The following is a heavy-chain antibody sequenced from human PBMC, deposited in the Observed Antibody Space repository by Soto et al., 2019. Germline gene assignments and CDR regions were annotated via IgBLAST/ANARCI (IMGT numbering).Heavy chain of an antibody. J-gene: IGHJ4*02. CDR1: GYTFTSYG. CDR3: ASGGRNGWFGELFPLEY. Sequence: QVQLVQSGAEVKKPGASVKVSCKASGYTFTSYGISWVRQAPGQGLEWMGWISAYNGNTNYAQKLQGRVTMTTDTSTRTAYMELRSLRSDDTAVYYCASGGRNGWFGELFPLEYWGQGTLVTVSS. D-gene: IGHD3-10*01. CDR2: ISAYNGNT. V-gene: IGHV1-18*01.